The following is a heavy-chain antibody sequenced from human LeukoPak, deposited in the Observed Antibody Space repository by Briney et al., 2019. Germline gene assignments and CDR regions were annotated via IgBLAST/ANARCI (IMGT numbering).Heavy chain of an antibody. CDR2: IQFDGSFK. D-gene: IGHD2-2*01. CDR1: GFTFVSSA. CDR3: ATHCSGTACHRDY. V-gene: IGHV3-30*02. Sequence: GGSLRLSCAASGFTFVSSAMHWVRQATGKGLECVAFIQFDGSFKHYSDSVKGRFTISRDNSKNTLYLEMNSLRPEDTGVYYCATHCSGTACHRDYWGQGTLVTISS. J-gene: IGHJ4*02.